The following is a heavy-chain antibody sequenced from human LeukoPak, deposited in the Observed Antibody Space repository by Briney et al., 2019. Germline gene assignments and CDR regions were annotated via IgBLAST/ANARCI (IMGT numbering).Heavy chain of an antibody. Sequence: SETLSLTCAVSGYSITSGYYWGWIRQPPGKGLEWIGSIYHSGTTYQNPSLKSRVTISRDTSKNQFSLKLSSVTATDTAVYYCARVLGMVTAFDHWGRGTPITVSS. CDR1: GYSITSGYY. V-gene: IGHV4-38-2*01. D-gene: IGHD2-21*02. J-gene: IGHJ4*02. CDR2: IYHSGTT. CDR3: ARVLGMVTAFDH.